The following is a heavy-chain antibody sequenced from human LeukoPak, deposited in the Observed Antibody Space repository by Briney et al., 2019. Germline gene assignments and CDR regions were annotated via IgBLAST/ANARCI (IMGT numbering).Heavy chain of an antibody. Sequence: GGSLRLSCAASGFTFSSYAMHWVRQAPGKGLERVAVISYDGSNKYYADSVKGRFTISRDNSKNTLYLQMNSLRAEDTAVYYCARDSGLSLDYWGQGTLVTVSS. J-gene: IGHJ4*02. CDR2: ISYDGSNK. D-gene: IGHD3-10*01. V-gene: IGHV3-30*04. CDR3: ARDSGLSLDY. CDR1: GFTFSSYA.